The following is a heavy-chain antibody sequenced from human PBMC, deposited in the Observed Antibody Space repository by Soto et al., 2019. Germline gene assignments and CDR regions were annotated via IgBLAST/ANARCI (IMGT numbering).Heavy chain of an antibody. J-gene: IGHJ2*01. CDR2: INSANGNP. CDR3: ARAYVTVFDVTHWNLDL. D-gene: IGHD3-3*01. CDR1: GYTFINYA. Sequence: QAQLVQSGPELKKPGASVTISCKASGYTFINYAVHWVRQAPGQGLEWMGWINSANGNPKYSQRFLDRVTFTRDTSATTVDMELRCLTSDHSAVYYCARAYVTVFDVTHWNLDLWGRGTLVSASS. V-gene: IGHV1-3*01.